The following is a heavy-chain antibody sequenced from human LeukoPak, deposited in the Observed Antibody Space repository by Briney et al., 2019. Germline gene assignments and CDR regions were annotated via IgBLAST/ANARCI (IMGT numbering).Heavy chain of an antibody. Sequence: SQTLSLTCTVSGGSISSGSYYWSWIRQPAGKELEWIGRIYTSGSTNYNPSLKSRVTISVDTSKNQFSLKLSSVTAADTAVYYCARHPYYYDSSGYYQNYFYYMDVWGKGTTVTVSS. CDR3: ARHPYYYDSSGYYQNYFYYMDV. V-gene: IGHV4-61*02. CDR2: IYTSGST. D-gene: IGHD3-22*01. CDR1: GGSISSGSYY. J-gene: IGHJ6*03.